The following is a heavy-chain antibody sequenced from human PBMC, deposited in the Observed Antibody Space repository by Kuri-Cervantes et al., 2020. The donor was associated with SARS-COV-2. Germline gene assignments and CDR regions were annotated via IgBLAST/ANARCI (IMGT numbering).Heavy chain of an antibody. CDR1: GFTFSSYW. Sequence: GESLKISCAASGFTFSSYWMSWVRQAPGKGLEWVANIKQDGSEKYYVDSVKGRLTISRDNAKNSLYLQMNSLRAEDTAVYYCARKKTDMDVWGKGTTVTVSS. CDR3: ARKKTDMDV. V-gene: IGHV3-7*01. CDR2: IKQDGSEK. D-gene: IGHD1-14*01. J-gene: IGHJ6*03.